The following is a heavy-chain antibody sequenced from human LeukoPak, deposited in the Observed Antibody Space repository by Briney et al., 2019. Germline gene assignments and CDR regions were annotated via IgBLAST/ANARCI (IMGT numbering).Heavy chain of an antibody. Sequence: PGGSLRLSCAASGFTFSNVWMSWVRQAPGKGLEWVANIKQDGSEKNYVDSVKGRFTISRDNAKNSLYLQMNSLRVEDTAVYYCARGEYSSGWYFDYWGQGTLVTVSS. CDR3: ARGEYSSGWYFDY. CDR2: IKQDGSEK. V-gene: IGHV3-7*03. J-gene: IGHJ4*02. CDR1: GFTFSNVW. D-gene: IGHD6-19*01.